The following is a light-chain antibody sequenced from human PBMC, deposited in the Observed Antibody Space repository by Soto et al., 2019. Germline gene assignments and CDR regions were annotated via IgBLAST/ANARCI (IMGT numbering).Light chain of an antibody. CDR3: QQYRDLGT. CDR2: VAS. CDR1: NSVTTT. V-gene: IGKV3D-15*01. J-gene: IGKJ1*01. Sequence: VRSQSPTTVSXXPVEGATVXCRASNSVTTTLAWYQQKPIHSPSLLFYVASNITTGIPDRFSCRGSGTDFTLTISRLEPEGFAVYYFQQYRDLGTIGQGTKVDIK.